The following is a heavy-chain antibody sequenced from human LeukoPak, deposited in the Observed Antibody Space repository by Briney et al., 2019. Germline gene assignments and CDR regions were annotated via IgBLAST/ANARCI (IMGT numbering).Heavy chain of an antibody. Sequence: ASVEVSCKVSGYTLTELSMHWVRQAPGKGLEWMGGFDPEDGETIYAQKFQGRVTMTEDTSTDTAYMELSSLRSEDTAVYYCATSVIKDYYDSSGYYLAYWGQGTLVTVSS. J-gene: IGHJ4*02. CDR3: ATSVIKDYYDSSGYYLAY. CDR1: GYTLTELS. V-gene: IGHV1-24*01. D-gene: IGHD3-22*01. CDR2: FDPEDGET.